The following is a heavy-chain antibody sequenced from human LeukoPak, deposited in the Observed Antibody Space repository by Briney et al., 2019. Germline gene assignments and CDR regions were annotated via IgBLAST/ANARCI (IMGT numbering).Heavy chain of an antibody. J-gene: IGHJ4*02. Sequence: GRSLRLSCAASGFTFSSYGMHWVRQAPGKGLEWVAVIWYDGSNKYYADSVKGRFTISRDNSKNTLYLQMNSLRAEDTAVYYCARDGGLHYDFWSGYYYYWGQGTLVTVSS. CDR2: IWYDGSNK. CDR3: ARDGGLHYDFWSGYYYY. CDR1: GFTFSSYG. D-gene: IGHD3-3*01. V-gene: IGHV3-33*08.